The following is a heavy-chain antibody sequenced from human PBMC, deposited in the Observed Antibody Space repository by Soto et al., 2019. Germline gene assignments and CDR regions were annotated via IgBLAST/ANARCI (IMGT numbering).Heavy chain of an antibody. CDR1: GFTFSTYS. D-gene: IGHD2-15*01. CDR3: ARVESARYCSGGTCYSGY. V-gene: IGHV3-21*01. CDR2: ISFITSYI. J-gene: IGHJ4*02. Sequence: GGSLRLSCAASGFTFSTYSMNWVRQAPGKGLEWVSSISFITSYIYYADSVKGRFTISRDNAKNSLYLQMDSLRAEDTAVYYCARVESARYCSGGTCYSGYRGQGT.